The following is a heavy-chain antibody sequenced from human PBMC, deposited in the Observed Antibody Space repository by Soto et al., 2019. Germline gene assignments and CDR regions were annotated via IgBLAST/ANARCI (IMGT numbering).Heavy chain of an antibody. D-gene: IGHD6-19*01. J-gene: IGHJ4*02. CDR2: IYYSGST. V-gene: IGHV4-61*01. CDR3: ARVISSAWPYYFDY. Sequence: PSETLSLTCTGSGGSVSSGSYYWSWIRQPPGKGLEWIGYIYYSGSTNYNPSLKSRATISVDTSKNQFSLKLSSVTAADTAVYYCARVISSAWPYYFDYWGQGTLVTVSS. CDR1: GGSVSSGSYY.